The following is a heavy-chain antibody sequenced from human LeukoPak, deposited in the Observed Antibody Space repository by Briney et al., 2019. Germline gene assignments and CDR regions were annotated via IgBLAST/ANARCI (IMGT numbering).Heavy chain of an antibody. CDR1: GGSISSYY. CDR2: IYYNGST. CDR3: ARDSRYGDYNWFDP. V-gene: IGHV4-59*01. J-gene: IGHJ5*02. Sequence: PSETLSLTCTVSGGSISSYYWSWIRQPPGKGLEWIGYIYYNGSTNYNPSLKSRVTISSDTSKNQFSLKLSSVTAADTAVYYCARDSRYGDYNWFDPWGQGTLVTVSS. D-gene: IGHD4-17*01.